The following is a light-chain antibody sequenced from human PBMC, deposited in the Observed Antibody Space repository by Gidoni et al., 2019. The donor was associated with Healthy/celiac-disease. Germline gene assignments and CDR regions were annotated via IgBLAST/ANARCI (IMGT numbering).Light chain of an antibody. Sequence: QSALTQHRSVSGSPGPSVTISCTVTSSDVCGDNYVSWYQPHPGKAPKLMIYDVSKRPSGLPDRFSGSKSGNTASLTTAGLQAEDEADYYCCSDAGSYTFWVFGGGTKLTVL. CDR1: SSDVCGDNY. CDR2: DVS. CDR3: CSDAGSYTFWV. J-gene: IGLJ2*01. V-gene: IGLV2-11*01.